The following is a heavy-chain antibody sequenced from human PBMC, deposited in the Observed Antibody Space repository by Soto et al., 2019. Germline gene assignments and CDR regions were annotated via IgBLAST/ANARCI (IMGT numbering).Heavy chain of an antibody. CDR3: VLLGVFDH. CDR1: GYTFTSYN. Sequence: ASVKVSCKASGYTFTSYNINWVRQSPGQGLEWVAGSNSNSGNSDHAQKFQGRLTVTRDTSISTAYMERSSLRSDDTAVYYCVLLGVFDHWGQGTLVTVST. V-gene: IGHV1-8*01. D-gene: IGHD3-3*01. J-gene: IGHJ4*02. CDR2: SNSNSGNS.